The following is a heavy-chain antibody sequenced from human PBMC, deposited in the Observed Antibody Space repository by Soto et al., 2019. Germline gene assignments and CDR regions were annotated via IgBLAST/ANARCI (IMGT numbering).Heavy chain of an antibody. CDR1: GGTFSSYA. J-gene: IGHJ4*02. CDR2: IIPIFGTA. D-gene: IGHD3-9*01. Sequence: SVKVSCKASGGTFSSYAISWVRQAPGQGLEWMGGIIPIFGTANYAQKFQGRVTITADESTSTAYMELSSLRSEDTAVYYCARASLRYFDWLSLAYDYWGQGTLVTVSS. CDR3: ARASLRYFDWLSLAYDY. V-gene: IGHV1-69*13.